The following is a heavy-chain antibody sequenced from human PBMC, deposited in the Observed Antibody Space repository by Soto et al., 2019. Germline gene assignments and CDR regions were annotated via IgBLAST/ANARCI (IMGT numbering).Heavy chain of an antibody. CDR3: AKGNQPFSTSGVPDY. D-gene: IGHD3-10*01. V-gene: IGHV3-9*01. J-gene: IGHJ4*02. CDR2: ISWNSGSI. Sequence: GGSLRLSCAASGFTFDDYAMHWVRQAPGKGLEWVSGISWNSGSIGYADSVKGRFTISRDNAKNSLYLQMNSLRAEDTALYYCAKGNQPFSTSGVPDYWGQGTLVTVSS. CDR1: GFTFDDYA.